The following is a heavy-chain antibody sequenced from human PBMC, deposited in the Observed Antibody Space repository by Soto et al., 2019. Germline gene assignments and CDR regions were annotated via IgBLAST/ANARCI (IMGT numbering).Heavy chain of an antibody. V-gene: IGHV4-4*02. D-gene: IGHD2-8*02. CDR1: GGSISSSNW. Sequence: SETLSLTCAVSGGSISSSNWWSWVRQPPGKGLEWIGEIYYSGNTYYNPSLKSRVTISVDTSKNQFSLKLSSVTAADTAVYYCARDKITGLFDYWGQGTLVTVSS. CDR3: ARDKITGLFDY. CDR2: IYYSGNT. J-gene: IGHJ4*02.